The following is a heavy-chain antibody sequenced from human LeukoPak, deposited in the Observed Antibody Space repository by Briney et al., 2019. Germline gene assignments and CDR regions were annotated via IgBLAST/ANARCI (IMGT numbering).Heavy chain of an antibody. J-gene: IGHJ4*02. CDR3: ARGPRKDYYFDY. CDR1: GFTFSSYA. D-gene: IGHD1-14*01. CDR2: ISYDGSNK. V-gene: IGHV3-30-3*01. Sequence: PGGSLRLSCAASGFTFSSYAMHWVRQAPGKGLEWVAVISYDGSNKYYADSVKGRFTISRDNSKNTLYLQMNSLRAEDTAVYYCARGPRKDYYFDYWGQGTLVTVSS.